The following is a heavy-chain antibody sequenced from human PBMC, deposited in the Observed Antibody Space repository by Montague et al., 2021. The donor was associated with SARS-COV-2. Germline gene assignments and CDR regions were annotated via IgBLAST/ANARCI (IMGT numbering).Heavy chain of an antibody. D-gene: IGHD2-2*01. V-gene: IGHV4-34*01. J-gene: IGHJ3*02. CDR3: ARGPVPADVDI. Sequence: SETLSLTCVVYGGSFSGYHWSWIRQPPGKGLEWIGEINHNGSTTXTPSLKSRVTISIDTSKNQFSLKLNSVTAADTAVYYCARGPVPADVDIWGQGTMVTVAS. CDR2: INHNGST. CDR1: GGSFSGYH.